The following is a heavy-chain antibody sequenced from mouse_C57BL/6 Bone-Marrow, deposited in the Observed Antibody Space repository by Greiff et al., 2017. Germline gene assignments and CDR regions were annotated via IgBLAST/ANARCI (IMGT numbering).Heavy chain of an antibody. CDR2: ISNGGGST. CDR3: ARRFDDYDVAWFAY. J-gene: IGHJ3*01. Sequence: EVQVVESGGGLVQPGGSLKLSCAASGFTFSDYYMYWVRQTPEKRLEWVAYISNGGGSTYYPDTVKGRFTISRDNAKNTLYLQMSRLTSEDTALYYYARRFDDYDVAWFAYWGQGTLVTVSA. CDR1: GFTFSDYY. V-gene: IGHV5-12*01. D-gene: IGHD2-4*01.